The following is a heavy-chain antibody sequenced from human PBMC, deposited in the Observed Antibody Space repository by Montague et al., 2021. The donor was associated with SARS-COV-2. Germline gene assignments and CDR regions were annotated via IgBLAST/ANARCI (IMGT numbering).Heavy chain of an antibody. CDR1: GDSVSSNSAA. J-gene: IGHJ5*02. V-gene: IGHV6-1*01. D-gene: IGHD2-8*01. Sequence: CAISGDSVSSNSAAWSWIRQSPSRGLERLGRTYYRSKWYNDYAVSVKSRITINPDTSKNQFSLQLNSVTPEDTAVYYCARDDPYCTNGVCYTGNWFDPWGQGTLVTVSS. CDR3: ARDDPYCTNGVCYTGNWFDP. CDR2: TYYRSKWYN.